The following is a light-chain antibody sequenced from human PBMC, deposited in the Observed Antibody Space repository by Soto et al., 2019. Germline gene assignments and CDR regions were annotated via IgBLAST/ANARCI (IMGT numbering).Light chain of an antibody. V-gene: IGLV1-47*01. CDR3: ATWDDSLNGFYV. Sequence: SALTQPPSASGTPGQGVTISCSGSTSNIGSNYVYWYQQLPGTAPKLLIYRNNQRPSGVPDRFSGSKSGTSASLAISGLRSDDEADYFCATWDDSLNGFYVFGTGTKGTVL. CDR1: TSNIGSNY. J-gene: IGLJ1*01. CDR2: RNN.